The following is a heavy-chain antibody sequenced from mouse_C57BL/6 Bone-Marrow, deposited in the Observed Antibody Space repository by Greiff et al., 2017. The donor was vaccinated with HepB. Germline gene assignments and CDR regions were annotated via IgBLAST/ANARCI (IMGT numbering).Heavy chain of an antibody. CDR2: IYPGDGDT. Sequence: QVQLQQSGAELVKPGASVKISCKASGYAFSSYWMNWVKQRPGKGLEWIGQIYPGDGDTNYNGKFKGKATLTADKSSSTAYMQLSSLTSEDSAVYFCARSLWYYYAMDYWGQGTSVTVSS. V-gene: IGHV1-80*01. CDR1: GYAFSSYW. D-gene: IGHD1-1*02. J-gene: IGHJ4*01. CDR3: ARSLWYYYAMDY.